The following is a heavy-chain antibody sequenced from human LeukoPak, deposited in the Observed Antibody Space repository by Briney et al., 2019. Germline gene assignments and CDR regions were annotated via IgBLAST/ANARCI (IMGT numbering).Heavy chain of an antibody. Sequence: ESGGSLRLSCAASGFTFSSYAMAWVRQAPGKGLEWVSGFYGGGSTDYADSVKGRFTISRDNSKNTLYLQMNSLRAEDTAVYYCARVGAVGGVFRAFDIWGQGTMVTVSS. CDR2: FYGGGST. J-gene: IGHJ3*02. CDR3: ARVGAVGGVFRAFDI. V-gene: IGHV3-66*01. CDR1: GFTFSSYA. D-gene: IGHD3-16*01.